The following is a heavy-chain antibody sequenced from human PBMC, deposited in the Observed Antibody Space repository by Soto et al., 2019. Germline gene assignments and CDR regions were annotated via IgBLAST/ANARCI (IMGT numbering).Heavy chain of an antibody. CDR2: IIPIFGTA. CDR1: GGIFSSYA. CDR3: ARGGSGYVWFNEF. Sequence: QEQLVQSGAEVKKPGSSVKVSCKASGGIFSSYAFSWVRQAPGRGLEWMGGIIPIFGTANYAQKFQGRVTITADESTNTAYMDLSSLKSEDTSIYYCARGGSGYVWFNEFWGQGTLVTVSS. J-gene: IGHJ4*02. V-gene: IGHV1-69*01. D-gene: IGHD3-22*01.